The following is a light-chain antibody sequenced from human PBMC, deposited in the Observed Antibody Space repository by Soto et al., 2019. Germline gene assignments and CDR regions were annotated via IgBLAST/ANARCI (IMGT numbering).Light chain of an antibody. CDR3: QQRSKWPLT. V-gene: IGKV3-11*01. Sequence: EIMLTQSPATLSLSPGERATLSCRASQSVSSDLAWYQQNPGQAPRLLIYDASNRATGIPARFSGSGSGTDFTLTISSLEPEDLAVYYCQQRSKWPLTFGGGTKVEIK. CDR2: DAS. CDR1: QSVSSD. J-gene: IGKJ4*01.